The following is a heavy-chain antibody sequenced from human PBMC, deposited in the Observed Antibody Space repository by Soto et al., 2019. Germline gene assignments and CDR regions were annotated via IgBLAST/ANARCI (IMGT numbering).Heavy chain of an antibody. CDR1: GGSISSGDYY. D-gene: IGHD2-8*02. V-gene: IGHV4-30-4*01. J-gene: IGHJ4*02. CDR2: IYYSDTT. CDR3: ARDKITGLFDY. Sequence: SETLSLTCTVSGGSISSGDYYWSWIRQPPGKGLEWIGNIYYSDTTYYNPSLKSRVTISVDTSKNQFSLKLTSVTAADTAVYYCARDKITGLFDYWGQGTLVTVSS.